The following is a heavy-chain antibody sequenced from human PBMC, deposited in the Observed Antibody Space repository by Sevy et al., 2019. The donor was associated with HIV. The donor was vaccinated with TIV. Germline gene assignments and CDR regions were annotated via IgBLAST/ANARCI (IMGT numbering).Heavy chain of an antibody. D-gene: IGHD2-15*01. CDR3: ARDSVCSGGSCYSDY. V-gene: IGHV4-59*01. J-gene: IGHJ4*02. CDR1: GGSISSYY. Sequence: SETLSLTCTVSGGSISSYYWSWIRQPPGKGLEWIGYIYYSGSTNYNPSHKSRVTISVDTSKNQFSLKLSSVTAADTAVYYCARDSVCSGGSCYSDYWGQGTLVTVSS. CDR2: IYYSGST.